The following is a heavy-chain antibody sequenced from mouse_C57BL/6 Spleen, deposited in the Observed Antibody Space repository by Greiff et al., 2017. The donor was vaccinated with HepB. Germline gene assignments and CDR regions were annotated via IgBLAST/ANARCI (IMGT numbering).Heavy chain of an antibody. D-gene: IGHD2-3*01. J-gene: IGHJ4*01. V-gene: IGHV1-76*01. Sequence: VQLQQSGAELVRPGASVKLSCKASGYTFTDYYINWVKQRPGQGLEWIARIYPGSGNTYYNEKFKGKATLTAENSSSTAYMQLSSLTSEAFAVYFGARFQKGWLLGAMDYGGQGTSVTVSS. CDR2: IYPGSGNT. CDR3: ARFQKGWLLGAMDY. CDR1: GYTFTDYY.